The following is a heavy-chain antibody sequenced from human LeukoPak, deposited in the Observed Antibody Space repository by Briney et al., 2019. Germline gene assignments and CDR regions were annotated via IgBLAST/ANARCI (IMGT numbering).Heavy chain of an antibody. CDR2: INPNSGGT. V-gene: IGHV1-2*02. J-gene: IGHJ5*02. Sequence: GASVKVSCTASGYTFTGYYMHWVRQAPGQGLEWMGWINPNSGGTNYAQKFQGRVTMTRDTSISTAYMELSRLRSDDTAVYYCARDRSTIFGVAKDWFDPWGQGTLVTVSS. CDR3: ARDRSTIFGVAKDWFDP. CDR1: GYTFTGYY. D-gene: IGHD3-3*01.